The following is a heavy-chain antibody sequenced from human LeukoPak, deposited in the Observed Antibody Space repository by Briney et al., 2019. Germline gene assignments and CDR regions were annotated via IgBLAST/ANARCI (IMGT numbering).Heavy chain of an antibody. CDR3: ARNDYGAQTPSDV. CDR2: IWYDGSNK. CDR1: GFTFSSYG. Sequence: GGSLRLSCAASGFTFSSYGMHWVRQAPGKGLEWVAVIWYDGSNKYYADSVKGRFTISRDNAKNSLYLQMNSLRAEDTAIYYCARNDYGAQTPSDVWGQGTTVTVSS. J-gene: IGHJ6*02. V-gene: IGHV3-33*01. D-gene: IGHD4-17*01.